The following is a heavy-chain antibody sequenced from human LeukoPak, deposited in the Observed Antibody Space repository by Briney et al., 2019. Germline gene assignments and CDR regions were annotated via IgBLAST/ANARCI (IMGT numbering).Heavy chain of an antibody. D-gene: IGHD2-15*01. Sequence: ASVKVSCKASGYTFTSYGISWVRQAPGQGLEWMGWISAYNGNTNYAQKLQGRVTMTTDTSTSTAYMELRSLRSDDTAVYYCARSPPWSRVVVAAVAFDIWGQGTMVTVSS. CDR2: ISAYNGNT. J-gene: IGHJ3*02. CDR3: ARSPPWSRVVVAAVAFDI. CDR1: GYTFTSYG. V-gene: IGHV1-18*01.